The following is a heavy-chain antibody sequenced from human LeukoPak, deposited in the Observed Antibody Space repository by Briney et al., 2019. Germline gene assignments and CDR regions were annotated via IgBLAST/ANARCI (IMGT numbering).Heavy chain of an antibody. V-gene: IGHV1-2*06. CDR1: GYTFTGYY. CDR2: INPNGGGT. Sequence: ASVKVSCKASGYTFTGYYMHWVRQAPGQGLEWMGRINPNGGGTNYAQKFQGRVTMTRDTSISTAYMELSRLRSDNTAVYYCARPVTATHLGYWGQGTLVTVSS. J-gene: IGHJ4*02. D-gene: IGHD2-21*02. CDR3: ARPVTATHLGY.